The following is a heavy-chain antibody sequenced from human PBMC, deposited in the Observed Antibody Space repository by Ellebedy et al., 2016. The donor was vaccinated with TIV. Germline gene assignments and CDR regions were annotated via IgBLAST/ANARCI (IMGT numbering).Heavy chain of an antibody. CDR3: ARRSTDFAFDS. D-gene: IGHD3/OR15-3a*01. CDR1: GFSFSTYG. Sequence: GESLKISCAASGFSFSTYGMHWVRQAPGQGLEWVAVIWYDGFNKDYADSVKGRFTISRDNSKNTLFLQMSSLRAEDTAVYFCARRSTDFAFDSWGQGTLVTVSS. J-gene: IGHJ4*02. V-gene: IGHV3-33*01. CDR2: IWYDGFNK.